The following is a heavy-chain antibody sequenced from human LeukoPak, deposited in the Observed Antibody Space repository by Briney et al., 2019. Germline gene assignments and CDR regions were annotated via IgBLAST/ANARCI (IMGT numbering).Heavy chain of an antibody. D-gene: IGHD5-18*01. CDR3: ATLGDAAMVI. J-gene: IGHJ4*02. Sequence: ASVKVSCKASVYTFTGSGICWVREALGQGVGWMGWISAYNGNTNYEQKLQGRVTMTRDTSISTAYMELRRLRSDDTAVYYCATLGDAAMVIWGQGTLVTVSS. CDR1: VYTFTGSG. V-gene: IGHV1-18*01. CDR2: ISAYNGNT.